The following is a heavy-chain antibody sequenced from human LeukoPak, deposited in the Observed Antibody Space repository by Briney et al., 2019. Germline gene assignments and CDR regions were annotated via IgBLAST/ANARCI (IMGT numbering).Heavy chain of an antibody. J-gene: IGHJ4*02. V-gene: IGHV3-23*01. D-gene: IGHD1-26*01. CDR2: LSASGAST. Sequence: GGSLRLSCAASGFTFSSYAMSWVRRAPGKGLEWVSGLSASGASTYYADSVKGRFTISRDNSNNTLYLQMNSLRAEDTAVYYCARAKGDGGATTADYWGQGTLVTVSS. CDR3: ARAKGDGGATTADY. CDR1: GFTFSSYA.